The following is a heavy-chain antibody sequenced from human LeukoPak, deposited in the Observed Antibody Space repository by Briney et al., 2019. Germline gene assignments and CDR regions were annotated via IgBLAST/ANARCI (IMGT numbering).Heavy chain of an antibody. V-gene: IGHV1-18*01. CDR3: ARSNSGSYYHFDY. Sequence: GASVKVSCKASGYTFINYGITWVRQAPGQGLEWMGWISTYNDNTNYAQKFQGRVTMSTDTSTSTAYMELRGLTSDDTAVYYCARSNSGSYYHFDYWGQGTLVTVSS. CDR2: ISTYNDNT. CDR1: GYTFINYG. D-gene: IGHD1-26*01. J-gene: IGHJ4*02.